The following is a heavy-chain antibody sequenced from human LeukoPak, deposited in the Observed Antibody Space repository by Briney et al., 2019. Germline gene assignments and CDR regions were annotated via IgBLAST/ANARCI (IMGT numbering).Heavy chain of an antibody. Sequence: SRTLSLTCTVSGGSISSYYWSWIRQPPGKGLEWIGYIYYSGSTNYNPSLKSRVTISVDTSKNQFSLKLSSVTAADTAVYYCAISRGNLRYNWFDPWGQGTQVTVSS. CDR2: IYYSGST. CDR1: GGSISSYY. V-gene: IGHV4-59*01. D-gene: IGHD4-23*01. CDR3: AISRGNLRYNWFDP. J-gene: IGHJ5*02.